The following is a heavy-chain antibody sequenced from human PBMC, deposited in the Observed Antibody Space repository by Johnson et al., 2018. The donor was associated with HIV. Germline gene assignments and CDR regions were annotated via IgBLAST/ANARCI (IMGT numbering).Heavy chain of an antibody. Sequence: VQLVESGGGLVQPGGYLRLSCAASGFTVSSNYMSWVRQAPGKGLEWVSAISGSGGSTYYADSVTGRFTISRDNSKNTLYLQMNSLRAEDTAVYYCAKSPRFTIFGSDAFDIWGQGTMVTVSS. D-gene: IGHD3-3*01. V-gene: IGHV3-23*04. CDR3: AKSPRFTIFGSDAFDI. J-gene: IGHJ3*02. CDR1: GFTVSSNY. CDR2: ISGSGGST.